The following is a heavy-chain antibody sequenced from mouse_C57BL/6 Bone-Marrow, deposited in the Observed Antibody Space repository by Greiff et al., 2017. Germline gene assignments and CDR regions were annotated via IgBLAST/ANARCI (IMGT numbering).Heavy chain of an antibody. Sequence: EVQLQESGTVLARPGASVKMSCKTSGYTFTSYWMHWVKQRPGQGLEWIGAIYPGNSDTSYNQKFKGKAKLTAVTSASTAYMELSSLTNEDSAVYYGTDDYYGSSDDAMDYWGQGTGVTVSS. CDR1: GYTFTSYW. V-gene: IGHV1-5*01. CDR2: IYPGNSDT. D-gene: IGHD1-1*01. J-gene: IGHJ4*01. CDR3: TDDYYGSSDDAMDY.